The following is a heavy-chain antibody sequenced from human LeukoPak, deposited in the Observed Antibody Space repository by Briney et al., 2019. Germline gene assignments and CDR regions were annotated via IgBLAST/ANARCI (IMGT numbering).Heavy chain of an antibody. D-gene: IGHD6-13*01. CDR1: GFTFSSYS. J-gene: IGHJ4*02. CDR2: ISSSSSYI. V-gene: IGHV3-21*01. Sequence: PGGSLRPSCAASGFTFSSYSMNWVRQAPGKGLEWVSSISSSSSYIYYADSVKGRFTISRDNAKNSLYLQMNSLRAEDTAVYYCARDRGIAAAGLFDYWGQGTLVTVSS. CDR3: ARDRGIAAAGLFDY.